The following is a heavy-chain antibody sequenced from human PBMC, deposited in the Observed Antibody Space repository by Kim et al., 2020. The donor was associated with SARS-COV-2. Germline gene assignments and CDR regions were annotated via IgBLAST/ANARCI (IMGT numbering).Heavy chain of an antibody. CDR2: ISGSGGST. V-gene: IGHV3-23*01. CDR1: GFTFSSYA. J-gene: IGHJ4*02. D-gene: IGHD3-3*01. Sequence: GGSLRLSCAASGFTFSSYAMSWVRQAPGKGLEWVSAISGSGGSTYYADSVKGRFTISRDNSKNTLYLQMNSLRAEDTAVYYCAKDGEVGGFLEWLVWYYFDYWGQGTLVTVSS. CDR3: AKDGEVGGFLEWLVWYYFDY.